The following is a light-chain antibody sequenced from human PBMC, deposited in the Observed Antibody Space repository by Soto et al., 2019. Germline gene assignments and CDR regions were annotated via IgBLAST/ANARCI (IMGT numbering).Light chain of an antibody. V-gene: IGKV1-5*03. CDR1: QSISTW. Sequence: DIQMTQSPSTLSASVGDRVTITCRASQSISTWLAWYQQKPGKAPKLLIYKASSLESGVPSRFSGSGSGTEFTLPISILQPDGSSTSYCQQYINRWTFGQGTKVEIK. CDR3: QQYINRWT. J-gene: IGKJ1*01. CDR2: KAS.